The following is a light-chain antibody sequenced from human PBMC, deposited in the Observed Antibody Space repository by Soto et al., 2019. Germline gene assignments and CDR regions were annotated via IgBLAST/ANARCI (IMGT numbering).Light chain of an antibody. V-gene: IGKV3-20*01. J-gene: IGKJ2*01. Sequence: EIVLTQSPDTLSLSPGERATLSCRASLSVTSNYLAWYQQVPGQAPRLLIYDASRRATGTPDRFSGSGSGTDFTLTISRLEPEDFAVYYCQQCGSSLYTFGQGTKVDIK. CDR1: LSVTSNY. CDR3: QQCGSSLYT. CDR2: DAS.